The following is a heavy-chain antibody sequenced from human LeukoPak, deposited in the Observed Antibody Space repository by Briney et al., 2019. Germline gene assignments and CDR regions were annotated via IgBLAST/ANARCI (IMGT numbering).Heavy chain of an antibody. Sequence: ASVKVSCKASGYAFTSYEINWVRQAPGQGLEWMGGMNPNNGHRDYIQKFQGRVTMTRDTSIDTAFLELISLRSEDPAVYYCAKDLGDCSGVTCLAVDYWGQGTLVTVSS. V-gene: IGHV1-8*01. CDR1: GYAFTSYE. D-gene: IGHD2-15*01. J-gene: IGHJ4*02. CDR3: AKDLGDCSGVTCLAVDY. CDR2: MNPNNGHR.